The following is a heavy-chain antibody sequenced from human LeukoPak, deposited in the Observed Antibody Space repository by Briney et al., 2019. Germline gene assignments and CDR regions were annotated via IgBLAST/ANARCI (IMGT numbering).Heavy chain of an antibody. Sequence: SETLSLTCTVSDGTISSYYWNWIRQPPGKGLEWIGYIHSSGSTKYNPSLKSRVTISVDTSKNQFSLKLSSVTAADRAVYYCARWYSSGWAFDYWGQGTLVTVSS. CDR2: IHSSGST. D-gene: IGHD6-19*01. CDR1: DGTISSYY. J-gene: IGHJ4*02. CDR3: ARWYSSGWAFDY. V-gene: IGHV4-59*08.